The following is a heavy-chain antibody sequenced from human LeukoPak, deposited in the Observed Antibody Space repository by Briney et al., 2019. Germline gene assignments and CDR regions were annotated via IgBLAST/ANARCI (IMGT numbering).Heavy chain of an antibody. V-gene: IGHV3-23*01. CDR3: GKYLQTTVGANDY. D-gene: IGHD1-26*01. J-gene: IGHJ4*02. CDR2: ISGSGGAT. Sequence: GGCLRLSCAASGFIFSNYPMNWVRQAPGKGLEWVSVISGSGGATFYGDSVQGRFTISRDNSRDTLYLQMNSLTAEDTAVYYCGKYLQTTVGANDYWGQGTLVTVSS. CDR1: GFIFSNYP.